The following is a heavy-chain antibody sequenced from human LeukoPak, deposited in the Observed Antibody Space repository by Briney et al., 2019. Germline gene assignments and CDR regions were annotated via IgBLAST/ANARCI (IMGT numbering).Heavy chain of an antibody. CDR2: IYTSGST. D-gene: IGHD3-16*01. J-gene: IGHJ4*02. V-gene: IGHV4-61*02. CDR3: ARAPYWGSSHFDY. CDR1: GGSIGSGSYY. Sequence: PSQTLSLTCTVSGGSIGSGSYYWSWIRQPAGKGLEWIGRIYTSGSTNYNPSLKSRVTISVDTSKNQFSLKLSSVTAADTAVYYCARAPYWGSSHFDYWGQGTLVTVSS.